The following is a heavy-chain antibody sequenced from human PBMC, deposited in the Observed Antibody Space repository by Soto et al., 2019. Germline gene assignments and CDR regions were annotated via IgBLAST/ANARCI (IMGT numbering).Heavy chain of an antibody. V-gene: IGHV1-18*01. CDR1: GYTFTSYG. CDR3: AMVDVYVTPSPQDV. CDR2: INTYNGNT. D-gene: IGHD3-16*01. J-gene: IGHJ6*02. Sequence: QVQLVQSGAEVKNPGASVKVSCKTFGYTFTSYGIGWARQAPGQGLEWMGWINTYNGNTNYAQNLQGRVTLTTDPSTSTADRELRSRRSNDTAIYYCAMVDVYVTPSPQDVWGQGTTVTVSS.